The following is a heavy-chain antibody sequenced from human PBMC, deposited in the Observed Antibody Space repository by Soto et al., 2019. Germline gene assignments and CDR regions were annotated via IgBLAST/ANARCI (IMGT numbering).Heavy chain of an antibody. CDR1: GYTFTRYA. Sequence: ASVKVSCKASGYTFTRYAMHWVRQAPGQRLEWMGWINAGNGNTKYSQKFQGRVTIIRDTSASTAYMELSSLRSEDTAVYYCARGGGVGFGDYTTGGMDVWGQGNTVTVSS. D-gene: IGHD2-8*02. J-gene: IGHJ6*02. CDR3: ARGGGVGFGDYTTGGMDV. V-gene: IGHV1-3*01. CDR2: INAGNGNT.